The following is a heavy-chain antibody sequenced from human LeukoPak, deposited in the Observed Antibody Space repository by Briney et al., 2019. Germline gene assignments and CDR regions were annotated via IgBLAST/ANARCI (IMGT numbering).Heavy chain of an antibody. V-gene: IGHV4-39*01. D-gene: IGHD3-22*01. CDR2: IYYSGST. CDR3: ARRTYYYDSSGPSGDY. J-gene: IGHJ4*02. CDR1: GGSISSSSYY. Sequence: SETLSLTCTVSGGSISSSSYYWGWIRQPPGKGLERIGSIYYSGSTYYNPSLKSRVTISVDTSKNQFSLKLSSVTAADTAVYYCARRTYYYDSSGPSGDYWGQGTLVTVSS.